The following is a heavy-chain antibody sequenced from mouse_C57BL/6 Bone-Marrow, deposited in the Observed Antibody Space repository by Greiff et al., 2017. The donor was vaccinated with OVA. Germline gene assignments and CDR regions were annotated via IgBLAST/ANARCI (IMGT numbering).Heavy chain of an antibody. Sequence: EVKLMESGGGLVKPGGSLKLSCAASGFTFSSYTMSWVRQTPEKRLEWVATISGGGGNTYYPDRVKGRFTISRDNAKNTLYLQMSSLRSEDTALYYCARRDGYYLFWYAMDYWGQGTSVTVSS. D-gene: IGHD2-3*01. CDR2: ISGGGGNT. CDR3: ARRDGYYLFWYAMDY. J-gene: IGHJ4*01. CDR1: GFTFSSYT. V-gene: IGHV5-9*01.